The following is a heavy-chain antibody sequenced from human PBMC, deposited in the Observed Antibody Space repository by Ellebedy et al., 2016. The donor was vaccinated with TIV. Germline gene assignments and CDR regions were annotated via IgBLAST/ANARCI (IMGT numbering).Heavy chain of an antibody. Sequence: GGSLRLXXAASGFTFSSYCMSWVRQAQGKGLEWVANIKEDGREKYYVDSVKGRFTISRDNAKNSLYLQMNSLRAEDTAVYYCARDRYGDYYFDYWGQGILVTVSS. J-gene: IGHJ4*02. V-gene: IGHV3-7*03. CDR2: IKEDGREK. CDR3: ARDRYGDYYFDY. CDR1: GFTFSSYC. D-gene: IGHD4-17*01.